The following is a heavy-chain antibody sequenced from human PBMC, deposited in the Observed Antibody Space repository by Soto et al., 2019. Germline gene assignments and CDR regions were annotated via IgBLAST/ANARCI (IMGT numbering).Heavy chain of an antibody. V-gene: IGHV3-33*05. CDR1: GFTFRSYV. D-gene: IGHD3-16*01. CDR2: TSYDGSNN. J-gene: IGHJ4*02. CDR3: ARWGTTGGLDV. Sequence: QVQLVESGGGVVQPGTSLRLSCVGSGFTFRSYVIHWVRQAPGKGLEWVALTSYDGSNNFYGDSVKGRFTISRDNSRNTVELQMDSLILDDTSLYYCARWGTTGGLDVWGQGTLVSVSS.